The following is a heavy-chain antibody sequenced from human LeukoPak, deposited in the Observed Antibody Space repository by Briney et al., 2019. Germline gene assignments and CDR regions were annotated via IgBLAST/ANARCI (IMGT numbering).Heavy chain of an antibody. CDR3: ARARPNSYGCFDY. V-gene: IGHV3-21*01. CDR1: GFTFSSYS. Sequence: GSLRLSCAASGFTFSSYSMNWVRQAPGKGLEWVSSISSSSSYIYYADSVKGRFTISRDNAKNSLYLQINSPRAEDTAVYYCARARPNSYGCFDYWGQGTLVTVSS. D-gene: IGHD5-18*01. CDR2: ISSSSSYI. J-gene: IGHJ4*02.